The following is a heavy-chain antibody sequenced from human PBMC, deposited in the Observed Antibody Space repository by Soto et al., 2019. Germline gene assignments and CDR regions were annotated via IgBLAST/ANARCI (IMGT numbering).Heavy chain of an antibody. CDR2: IIPIFGTA. J-gene: IGHJ6*03. Sequence: SVKVSCKASGGTFSSYAISWVRQAPGQGLEWMGGIIPIFGTANYAQKFQGRVTITADESTSTAYMELSSLRSEDTAVYYCARGIGCSSTSCYAVYYYYMDVWGKGTTVTVSS. V-gene: IGHV1-69*13. D-gene: IGHD2-2*01. CDR3: ARGIGCSSTSCYAVYYYYMDV. CDR1: GGTFSSYA.